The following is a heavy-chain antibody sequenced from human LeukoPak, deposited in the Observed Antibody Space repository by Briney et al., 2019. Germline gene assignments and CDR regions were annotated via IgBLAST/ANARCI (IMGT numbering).Heavy chain of an antibody. Sequence: ASVKVSCKASGGTFSSYAISWVRQAPGQGLEWMGGIIPIFGTANYAQKFQGRVTITADKSTSTAYMELSSLRSEDTAVYYCARGSSGSLPADYWGQGTLVTVSS. CDR2: IIPIFGTA. J-gene: IGHJ4*02. CDR1: GGTFSSYA. V-gene: IGHV1-69*06. CDR3: ARGSSGSLPADY. D-gene: IGHD6-19*01.